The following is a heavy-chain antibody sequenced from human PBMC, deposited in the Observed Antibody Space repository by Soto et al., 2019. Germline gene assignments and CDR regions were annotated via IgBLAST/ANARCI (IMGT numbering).Heavy chain of an antibody. V-gene: IGHV4-39*01. CDR3: ARSRRGVVVAATTLMLFDI. CDR1: GGSISSSSYY. Sequence: QLQLQESGPGLVKPSETLSLTCTVSGGSISSSSYYWGWIRQPPGKGLEWIGSIYYSGSTYYNPSLKSRVTISVDTSKNQFSLKLSSVTAADTAVYYCARSRRGVVVAATTLMLFDIWGQGTMVTVSS. J-gene: IGHJ3*02. CDR2: IYYSGST. D-gene: IGHD2-15*01.